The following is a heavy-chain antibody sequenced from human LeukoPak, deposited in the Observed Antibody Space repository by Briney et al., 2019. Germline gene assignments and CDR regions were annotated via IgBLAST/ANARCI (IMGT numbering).Heavy chain of an antibody. V-gene: IGHV3-21*04. CDR2: ISSSSSYI. CDR3: AKDRYGDYSFDY. CDR1: GFTFSSYS. J-gene: IGHJ4*02. D-gene: IGHD4-17*01. Sequence: GGSLRLSRAASGFTFSSYSMNWVRQAPGKGLEWVSSISSSSSYIYYADSVKGRFTISRDNAKNSLYLQMNSLRADDTAVYYCAKDRYGDYSFDYWGQGTLVTVSS.